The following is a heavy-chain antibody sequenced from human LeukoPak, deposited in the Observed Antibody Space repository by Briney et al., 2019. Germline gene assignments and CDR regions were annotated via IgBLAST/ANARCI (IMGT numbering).Heavy chain of an antibody. CDR3: ARDVRTTGTTTTSYFDY. V-gene: IGHV3-21*01. D-gene: IGHD1-1*01. J-gene: IGHJ4*02. CDR2: ISSSSSYI. CDR1: GINFNTYA. Sequence: PGGSLRLSCAASGINFNTYAMHWVRQAPGKGLEWVSSISSSSSYIYYADSVKGRFTISRDNAKNSLYLQMNSLRAEDTAVYYCARDVRTTGTTTTSYFDYWGQGTLVTVSS.